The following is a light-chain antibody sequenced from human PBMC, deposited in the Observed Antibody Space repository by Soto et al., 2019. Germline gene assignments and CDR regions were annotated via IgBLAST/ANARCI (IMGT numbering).Light chain of an antibody. Sequence: ETVLTQSPGTLSLSPGERATLSCRASQTVNGNSLGWYQQKPGQAPRLLIYDTSSRATGIPDRLSGSGSGTDFTLTISRLEPEDFAVYYCQQCGSLPGTFGQGTRVDIK. J-gene: IGKJ1*01. CDR3: QQCGSLPGT. V-gene: IGKV3-20*01. CDR1: QTVNGNS. CDR2: DTS.